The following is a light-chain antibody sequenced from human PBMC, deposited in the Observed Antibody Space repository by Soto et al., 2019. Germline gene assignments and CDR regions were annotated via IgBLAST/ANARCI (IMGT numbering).Light chain of an antibody. V-gene: IGLV2-11*01. J-gene: IGLJ1*01. CDR1: SSDVGGYNF. Sequence: QSVLPQPRSVSGSPGQSVTISCTGTSSDVGGYNFVSWYQHHPGKAPKLIIYNVIQRPSGVPDRFSASKSDNTASLTISGLQAEDEADYYCCSYAGSYTYVFGTGTKATVL. CDR2: NVI. CDR3: CSYAGSYTYV.